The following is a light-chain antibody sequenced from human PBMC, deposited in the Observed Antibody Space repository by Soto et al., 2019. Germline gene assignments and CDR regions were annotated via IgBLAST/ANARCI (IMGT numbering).Light chain of an antibody. Sequence: QSVLTQPPSASGNPGQRVTISCSGSRSNIGSNYVFWYQHLPGTAPKLVVYRDDQRPSGVPDRFSGSKSGTSASLAIRGLRSEDEADYYCAAWDASLSGRSVVFGGGTKVTVL. CDR1: RSNIGSNY. CDR2: RDD. CDR3: AAWDASLSGRSVV. V-gene: IGLV1-47*01. J-gene: IGLJ2*01.